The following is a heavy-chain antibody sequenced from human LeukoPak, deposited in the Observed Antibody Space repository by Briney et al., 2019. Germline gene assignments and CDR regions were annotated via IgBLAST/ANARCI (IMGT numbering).Heavy chain of an antibody. D-gene: IGHD3-10*01. V-gene: IGHV3-20*04. CDR3: ARDDYGSGSWNDY. Sequence: GGSLRLSCAASGFTFEDYGMSWVRQTPGKGLEWVSGIIWSGGSTGYADSVKGRFTISRDNAKNSLCLQMNSLRAEDTALYYCARDDYGSGSWNDYWGQGTLVTVSS. CDR2: IIWSGGST. CDR1: GFTFEDYG. J-gene: IGHJ4*02.